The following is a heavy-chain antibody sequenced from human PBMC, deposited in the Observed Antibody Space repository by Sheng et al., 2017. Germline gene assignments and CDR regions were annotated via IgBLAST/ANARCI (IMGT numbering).Heavy chain of an antibody. V-gene: IGHV1-69*13. Sequence: QVQLVQSGAEVKKPGSSVKVSCNASGGTFNTYAISWVRQAPGQGLEWMGGIIPIFSTPNYAQKFQGRVTITADESTSTAYMDLSSLRSDDTAVYYCAREEVLVDWGQGNAGHRLL. CDR2: IIPIFSTP. J-gene: IGHJ4*02. CDR3: AREEVLVD. CDR1: GGTFNTYA.